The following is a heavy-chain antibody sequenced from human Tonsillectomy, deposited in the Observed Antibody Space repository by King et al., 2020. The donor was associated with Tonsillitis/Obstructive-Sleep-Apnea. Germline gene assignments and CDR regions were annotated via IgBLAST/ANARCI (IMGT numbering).Heavy chain of an antibody. CDR3: AKDHESSGWPAVDS. J-gene: IGHJ4*02. D-gene: IGHD3-22*01. V-gene: IGHV3-23*04. Sequence: VQLVESGGGLVQPGGSLRLSCAVSGFTIGSRAVSWVRQAPGKGLEWLSSITNNAGKTHYADSVMGRFTISRNDSKNTLYLEMNSLRVEDTAVYYCAKDHESSGWPAVDSWGQGTLVTVAS. CDR2: ITNNAGKT. CDR1: GFTIGSRA.